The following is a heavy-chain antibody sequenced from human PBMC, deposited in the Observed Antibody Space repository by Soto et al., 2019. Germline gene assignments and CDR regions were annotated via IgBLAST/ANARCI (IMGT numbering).Heavy chain of an antibody. CDR3: ARDRIAAAGPIDY. CDR2: IIPIFGTA. CDR1: GGTFSSYA. Sequence: SVKVSCKASGGTFSSYAIIWVRQAPGQGLEWMGGIIPIFGTANYAQKFQGRVTITADESTSTAYMELSSLRSEDTAVYYCARDRIAAAGPIDYWGQGTLVTVS. D-gene: IGHD6-13*01. V-gene: IGHV1-69*13. J-gene: IGHJ4*02.